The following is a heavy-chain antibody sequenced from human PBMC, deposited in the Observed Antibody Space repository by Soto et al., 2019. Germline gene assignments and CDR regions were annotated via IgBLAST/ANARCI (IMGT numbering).Heavy chain of an antibody. Sequence: GGSLRLSCAASGFTFSSYGMHWFRQAPGKGLEWVAIISYDGSNKYYADSVKGRFTISRDRSKNTLYLQMNSLRAADTAVYYCAKDRLANPPYYYYYYGLDVWGQGTTVTVSS. V-gene: IGHV3-30*18. CDR2: ISYDGSNK. J-gene: IGHJ6*02. CDR3: AKDRLANPPYYYYYYGLDV. CDR1: GFTFSSYG.